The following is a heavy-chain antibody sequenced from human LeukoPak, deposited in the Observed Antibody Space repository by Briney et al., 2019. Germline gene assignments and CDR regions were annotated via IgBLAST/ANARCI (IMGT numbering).Heavy chain of an antibody. Sequence: SETLSLTCSVSGYSISSGYYWGWIRQPPGRGLEWIGSIYYTGGTLYNPSLKSRVSMSVATSTNQFSLKLTSVTAADTAVYYCARDRTGRNTAQDDYWGQGTLVTVSS. J-gene: IGHJ4*02. D-gene: IGHD5-18*01. CDR3: ARDRTGRNTAQDDY. CDR1: GYSISSGYY. V-gene: IGHV4-38-2*02. CDR2: IYYTGGT.